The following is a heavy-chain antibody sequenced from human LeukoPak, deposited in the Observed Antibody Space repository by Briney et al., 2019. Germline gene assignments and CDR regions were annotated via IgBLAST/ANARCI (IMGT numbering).Heavy chain of an antibody. CDR1: GYSFTSYW. CDR2: INPGDSNI. CDR3: ARQLGGWSEFDY. V-gene: IGHV5-51*01. D-gene: IGHD4-23*01. Sequence: AEALKISCKGSGYSFTSYWIGWVRQMPGKGLEWMGIINPGDSNIRYSPSFQGQVTISADKSISTAYLQWSSLKASGTAMYYCARQLGGWSEFDYWGQGTLVTVSS. J-gene: IGHJ4*02.